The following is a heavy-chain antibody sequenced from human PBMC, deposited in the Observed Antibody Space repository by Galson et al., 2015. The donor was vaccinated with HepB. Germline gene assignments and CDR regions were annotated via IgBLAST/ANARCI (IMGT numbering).Heavy chain of an antibody. CDR1: GYTFTSYD. Sequence: SVKVSCKASGYTFTSYDINWVRQAPGQGLEWMGRMNPNSGDTGYAQKFQGRVTMTRNTSISTAYMELSSLRSEDTAVYYCARNYDFLSGWKESKYYYYGMDVWGQGTTVTVSS. J-gene: IGHJ6*02. D-gene: IGHD3-3*01. V-gene: IGHV1-8*01. CDR2: MNPNSGDT. CDR3: ARNYDFLSGWKESKYYYYGMDV.